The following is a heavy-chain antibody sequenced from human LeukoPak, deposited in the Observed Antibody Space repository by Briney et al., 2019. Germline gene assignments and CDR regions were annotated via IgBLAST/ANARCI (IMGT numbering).Heavy chain of an antibody. CDR3: ASTLRNDAFDI. J-gene: IGHJ3*02. Sequence: SETLSLTCTVSGYSISSGCYWGWIRQPPGKGLEWIGEINHSGSTNYNPSLKSRVTISVDTSKNQFSLKLSSVTAADTAVYYCASTLRNDAFDIWGQGTMVTVSS. CDR1: GYSISSGCY. CDR2: INHSGST. V-gene: IGHV4-38-2*02.